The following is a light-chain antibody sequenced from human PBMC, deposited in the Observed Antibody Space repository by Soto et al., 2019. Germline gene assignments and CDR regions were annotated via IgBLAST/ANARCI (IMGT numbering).Light chain of an antibody. Sequence: QSVLTQPPSASGTPGQSVTISCSGSSSNIGDNTVNWYQQLPGTAPKLLIYSNDQRSSGVPDRFSGSKSGTSASLAISGRQSEDEADYYCAVWDDSLDGVVFGGGTKVTVL. CDR3: AVWDDSLDGVV. CDR1: SSNIGDNT. V-gene: IGLV1-44*01. CDR2: SND. J-gene: IGLJ2*01.